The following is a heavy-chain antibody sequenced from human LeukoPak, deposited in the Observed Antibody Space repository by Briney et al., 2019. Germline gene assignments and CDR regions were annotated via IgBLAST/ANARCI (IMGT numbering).Heavy chain of an antibody. CDR2: ISSSGSTI. CDR3: ARTGQDGSGSYYNRYYDY. D-gene: IGHD3-10*01. V-gene: IGHV3-48*03. Sequence: GGSLRLSCAASGLTFSSYAMNWVRQAPGKGLEWVSYISSSGSTIYYADSVKGRFTISRDNAKNSLYLQMNSLRAEDTAVYYCARTGQDGSGSYYNRYYDYWGQGTLVTVSS. J-gene: IGHJ4*02. CDR1: GLTFSSYA.